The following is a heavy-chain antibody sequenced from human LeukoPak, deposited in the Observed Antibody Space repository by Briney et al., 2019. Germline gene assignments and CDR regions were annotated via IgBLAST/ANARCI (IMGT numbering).Heavy chain of an antibody. J-gene: IGHJ4*02. V-gene: IGHV3-21*01. CDR1: GFTFSTYW. Sequence: PGGSLRLSCAASGFTFSTYWMHWVRQAPGKGLVWVSSISSSSSYIYYADSVKGRFTISRDNAKNSLYLQMNSLRAEDTAVYYCARDARGYCSGGSCYFLDYWGQGTLVTVSS. CDR2: ISSSSSYI. D-gene: IGHD2-15*01. CDR3: ARDARGYCSGGSCYFLDY.